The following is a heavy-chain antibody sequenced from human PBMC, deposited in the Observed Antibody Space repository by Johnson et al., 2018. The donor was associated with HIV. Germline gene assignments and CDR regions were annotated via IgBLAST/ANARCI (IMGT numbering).Heavy chain of an antibody. CDR3: ARGGAAAGGAFDI. Sequence: VQLVESGGGLVQPGGSLRLSCAAAGFTFSSYDMHWVRQATGKGLEWVSASGTAGDTYYPGPVKGRFTISRENAKKALYLQMKSLRAGDTDVYYCARGGAAAGGAFDIWGQGTMVTVSS. D-gene: IGHD6-13*01. V-gene: IGHV3-13*01. CDR2: SGTAGDT. J-gene: IGHJ3*02. CDR1: GFTFSSYD.